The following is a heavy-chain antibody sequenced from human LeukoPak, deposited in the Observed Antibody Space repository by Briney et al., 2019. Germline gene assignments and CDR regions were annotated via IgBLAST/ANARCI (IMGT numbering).Heavy chain of an antibody. CDR1: GYTFTSYD. D-gene: IGHD3-16*01. J-gene: IGHJ4*02. CDR3: ARKGETSNTDY. V-gene: IGHV1-8*01. CDR2: MNPNSGNT. Sequence: GASVKASCKASGYTFTSYDINWVPQATGQGLEWMGWMNPNSGNTGYAQKFQGRVTMTRNTSISTAYMELSSLRSEDTAVYYCARKGETSNTDYWGQGTLVTVSS.